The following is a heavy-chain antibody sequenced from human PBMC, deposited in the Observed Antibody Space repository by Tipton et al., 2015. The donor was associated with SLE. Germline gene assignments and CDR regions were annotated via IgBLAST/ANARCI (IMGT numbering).Heavy chain of an antibody. CDR3: ARGRQGMEVFTMDV. CDR1: GGSVSSGSYY. V-gene: IGHV4-39*07. J-gene: IGHJ6*02. CDR2: IYYSGST. Sequence: TLSLTCTVSGGSVSSGSYYWAWIRQPPGKGPEWIGTIYYSGSTYYYPSLKSRITISVDTSKNQFSLEVRSVTAADTAVYYCARGRQGMEVFTMDVWGPGTTVTVSS. D-gene: IGHD1-14*01.